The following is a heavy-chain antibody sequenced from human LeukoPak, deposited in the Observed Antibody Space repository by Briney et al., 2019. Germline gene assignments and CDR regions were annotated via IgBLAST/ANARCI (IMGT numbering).Heavy chain of an antibody. CDR1: GFTISSYA. D-gene: IGHD2-21*02. J-gene: IGHJ4*02. CDR2: IGGRGDNT. V-gene: IGHV3-23*01. Sequence: PGGSLRLSCAASGFTISSYAMTWVRQAPGKGLEWVSAIGGRGDNTYYADSVRGRFTISRDNSKSTLYLQMNSLRAEDTAIYYCAKNGGDSYGTGHFDYWGQGTLVTVSS. CDR3: AKNGGDSYGTGHFDY.